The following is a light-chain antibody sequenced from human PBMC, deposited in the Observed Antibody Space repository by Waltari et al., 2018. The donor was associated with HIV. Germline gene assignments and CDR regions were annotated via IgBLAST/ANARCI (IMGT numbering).Light chain of an antibody. J-gene: IGLJ3*02. CDR3: ETWDSNTLV. Sequence: QPVLTQSSSASASLRSSPKLTCTLSSGHISYIIPWHQQQPGKAPRYLMKLDGSGSHNTGIGVPDRFSGSSSGADRYLTITNLQSEDEADYYCETWDSNTLVFGGGTKLTVL. V-gene: IGLV4-60*03. CDR1: SGHISYI. CDR2: LDGSGSH.